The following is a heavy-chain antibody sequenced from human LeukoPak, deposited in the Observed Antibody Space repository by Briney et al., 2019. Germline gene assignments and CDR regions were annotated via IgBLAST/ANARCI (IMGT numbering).Heavy chain of an antibody. D-gene: IGHD3-3*01. Sequence: SETLSLTCTVSGVSISSYSWSWIRQPPRKGLDWMWRIYTSGSTNYNPSLKSRVTMSVDTSKNQFSLKLSSVTAADTAVYYCARSAYDFWSGYYTQIDYWGQGTLVTVSS. CDR1: GVSISSYS. V-gene: IGHV4-4*07. CDR2: IYTSGST. CDR3: ARSAYDFWSGYYTQIDY. J-gene: IGHJ4*02.